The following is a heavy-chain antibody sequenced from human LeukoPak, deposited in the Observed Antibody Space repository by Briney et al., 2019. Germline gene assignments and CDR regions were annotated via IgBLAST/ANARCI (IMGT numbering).Heavy chain of an antibody. V-gene: IGHV4-34*01. CDR2: INHSGST. CDR3: ARGRGSSWYNWFDP. Sequence: SGTLSLTCAVYGGSFSGYYWSWIRQPPGKGLEWVGEINHSGSTNYNPSLKSRVNISVDTSKNQFSLKLSSVTAADTAVYYCARGRGSSWYNWFDPWGQGTLVTVSS. D-gene: IGHD6-13*01. CDR1: GGSFSGYY. J-gene: IGHJ5*02.